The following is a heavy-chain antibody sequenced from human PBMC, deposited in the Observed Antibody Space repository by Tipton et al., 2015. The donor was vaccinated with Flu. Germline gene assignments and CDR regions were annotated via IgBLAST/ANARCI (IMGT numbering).Heavy chain of an antibody. D-gene: IGHD1-1*01. V-gene: IGHV3-7*01. Sequence: GSLRLSCAASGSSFSRYWMSWVRRASGKWLEWVSNIKEDGSEKNYVDSLRGRITISRDNAKNSLYLEMNSLGIEDTAVYYCAREGNDVGAFDIWGQGTMVTVSS. CDR1: GSSFSRYW. CDR2: IKEDGSEK. CDR3: AREGNDVGAFDI. J-gene: IGHJ3*02.